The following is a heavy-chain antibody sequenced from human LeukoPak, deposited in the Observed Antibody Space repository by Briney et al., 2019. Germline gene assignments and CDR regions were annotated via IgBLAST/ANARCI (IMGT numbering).Heavy chain of an antibody. V-gene: IGHV4-59*08. CDR2: IYYSGST. CDR1: GGSISSYY. CDR3: ARRSSGWNKYYFDY. Sequence: SETLSLTCTVSGGSISSYYWSWIRQPPGKGLEWIGYIYYSGSTNYNPSLKSRVTISVGTSKNQFSLKLSSVTAADTAVYYCARRSSGWNKYYFDYWGQGTLVTVSS. D-gene: IGHD6-19*01. J-gene: IGHJ4*02.